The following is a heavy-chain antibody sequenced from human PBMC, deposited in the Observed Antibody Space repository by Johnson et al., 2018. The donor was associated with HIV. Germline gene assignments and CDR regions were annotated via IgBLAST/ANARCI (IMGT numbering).Heavy chain of an antibody. CDR2: IYSDSTI. D-gene: IGHD2-15*01. J-gene: IGHJ3*02. V-gene: IGHV3-NL1*01. Sequence: QVQLVESGGGVVQPGGSLRLSCAASGFTFSSYGMHWVRQAPGKGLEWVSVIYSDSTIYSADSVQGRFTISRDNAKNSLYLQMNSLRAEDTAVYYCARSKDCSGGSCPDGFDIWGQGTMVIVS. CDR3: ARSKDCSGGSCPDGFDI. CDR1: GFTFSSYG.